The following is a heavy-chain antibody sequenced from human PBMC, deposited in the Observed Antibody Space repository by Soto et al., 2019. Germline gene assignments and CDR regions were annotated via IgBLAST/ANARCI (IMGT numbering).Heavy chain of an antibody. CDR2: IYYSGST. Sequence: SETLSLTCTVSGGSISSYYWSWIRQPPGKGLEWIGYIYYSGSTNYNPSLKSRVTISVDTSKNQFSLKLSSVTAADTAVYYCARSSGYAYPLHYWGQGTLVTVSS. D-gene: IGHD5-12*01. CDR1: GGSISSYY. J-gene: IGHJ4*02. V-gene: IGHV4-59*01. CDR3: ARSSGYAYPLHY.